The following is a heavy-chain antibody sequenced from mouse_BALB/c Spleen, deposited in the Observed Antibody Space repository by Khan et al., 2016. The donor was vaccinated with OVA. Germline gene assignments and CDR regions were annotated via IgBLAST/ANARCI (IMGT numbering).Heavy chain of an antibody. Sequence: EVQRVESGGGLVQPGGSLKLSCAASGFTFSSYGMSWVRQTPDKRLELVATINSNGGSTYYPDSVKGRFTISRDHAKNTLYLQMSSLKSEDTAMYDCARMARTINWGQGTTLTVSS. CDR3: ARMARTIN. V-gene: IGHV5-6-3*01. J-gene: IGHJ2*01. CDR1: GFTFSSYG. CDR2: INSNGGST.